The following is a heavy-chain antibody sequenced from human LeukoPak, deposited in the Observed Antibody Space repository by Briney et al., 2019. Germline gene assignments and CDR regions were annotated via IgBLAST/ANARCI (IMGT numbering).Heavy chain of an antibody. CDR2: VYYGGST. D-gene: IGHD3/OR15-3a*01. V-gene: IGHV4-39*07. CDR3: ARGGALWTVMN. Sequence: SETLSLTCTVSGGSISSSSYYWGWIRQPPGEGLEWIGSVYYGGSTYYNPSLKSRVTISVDASKNQFSLRLSSATAADTAVYYCARGGALWTVMNWGQGTLVTVSS. CDR1: GGSISSSSYY. J-gene: IGHJ4*02.